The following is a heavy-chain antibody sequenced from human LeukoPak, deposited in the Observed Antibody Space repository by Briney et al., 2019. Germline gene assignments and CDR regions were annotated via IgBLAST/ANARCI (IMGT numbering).Heavy chain of an antibody. CDR3: AKTLDGFWPQFDF. D-gene: IGHD5-24*01. Sequence: PGGSLRLSCAASGFPFHDHDMYWVRQTPGEGLEWVAFISHGGGKEHYAESVKGRFTISRDNSRNTVYLQMSSLRSDDTAIYYCAKTLDGFWPQFDFWGQGTLVTVSS. CDR1: GFPFHDHD. V-gene: IGHV3-30*18. CDR2: ISHGGGKE. J-gene: IGHJ4*02.